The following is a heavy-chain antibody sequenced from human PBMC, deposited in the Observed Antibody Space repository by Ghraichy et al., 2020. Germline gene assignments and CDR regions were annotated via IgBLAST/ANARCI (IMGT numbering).Heavy chain of an antibody. Sequence: ESLNISCTVSGGSISSYYWSWIRQPPGKGLEWIGYIYYSGSTNYNPSLKSRVTISVDTSKNQFSLKLSSVTAADTAVYYCARGGSGWWAYWGQGTLVTVSS. CDR2: IYYSGST. V-gene: IGHV4-59*01. CDR3: ARGGSGWWAY. J-gene: IGHJ4*02. D-gene: IGHD6-19*01. CDR1: GGSISSYY.